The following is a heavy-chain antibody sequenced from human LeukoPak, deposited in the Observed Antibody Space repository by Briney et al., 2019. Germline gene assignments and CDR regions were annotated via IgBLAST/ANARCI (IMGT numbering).Heavy chain of an antibody. D-gene: IGHD3-10*01. CDR3: ARAVTYFYGSVTYDWFDP. J-gene: IGHJ5*02. Sequence: GGSLRLSCAASGFTFSSHSMHWVRQTPGKGLVWVSRIKSDGSTIYADSVKGRFTISRDNARNTLYLQMNSLRVEDTAMYYCARAVTYFYGSVTYDWFDPWGQGTLVTVSS. CDR2: IKSDGST. V-gene: IGHV3-74*01. CDR1: GFTFSSHS.